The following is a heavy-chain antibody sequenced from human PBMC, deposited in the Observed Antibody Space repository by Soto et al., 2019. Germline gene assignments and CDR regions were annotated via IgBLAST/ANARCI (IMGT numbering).Heavy chain of an antibody. D-gene: IGHD5-18*01. CDR2: ISGSGST. J-gene: IGHJ4*02. CDR3: ATESGSTYGYFDY. V-gene: IGHV4-30-4*01. CDR1: GGSVSSGYNY. Sequence: SETLSLTCTVSGGSVSSGYNYWSWIRQSPGKGLEWIGYISGSGSTGYNPSLKNRLTMSVDRSKNQFTLRLTSVTAADTAVYFCATESGSTYGYFDYWRQGTQVTVSS.